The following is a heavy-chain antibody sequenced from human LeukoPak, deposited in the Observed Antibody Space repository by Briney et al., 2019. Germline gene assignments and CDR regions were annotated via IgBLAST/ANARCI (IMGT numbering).Heavy chain of an antibody. V-gene: IGHV4-34*01. D-gene: IGHD5-18*01. CDR3: AREGGGYSYGYGLGY. Sequence: SETLSLTCAVYGGSFSGYYWSWIRQPPGKGLEWIGEINHSGSTNYNPSLKSRVTISVDTSKNQFSLKLSSATAADTAVYYCAREGGGYSYGYGLGYWGQGTLVTVSS. CDR1: GGSFSGYY. J-gene: IGHJ4*02. CDR2: INHSGST.